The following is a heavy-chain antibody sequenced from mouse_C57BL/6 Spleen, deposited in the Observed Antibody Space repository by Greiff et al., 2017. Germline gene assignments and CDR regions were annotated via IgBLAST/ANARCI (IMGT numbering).Heavy chain of an antibody. J-gene: IGHJ4*01. Sequence: VQLQQSGPELVKPGASVKISCKASGYAFSSSWMNWVKQRPGKGLEWIGRIYPGDGDTNYNGKFKGKATLTADKSSSTAYMQLSSLTSEDSAVYFCEITPGEAMDYWGQGTSVTVSS. CDR1: GYAFSSSW. V-gene: IGHV1-82*01. CDR3: EITPGEAMDY. CDR2: IYPGDGDT.